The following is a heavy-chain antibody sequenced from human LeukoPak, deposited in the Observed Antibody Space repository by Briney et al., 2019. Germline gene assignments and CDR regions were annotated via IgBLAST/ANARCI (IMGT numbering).Heavy chain of an antibody. V-gene: IGHV4-39*07. CDR2: ISYRGST. D-gene: IGHD1-7*01. J-gene: IGHJ6*03. CDR3: ARGRRLVTGTTKRGYYMDV. CDR1: GGSISSNNHF. Sequence: PSETLSLTCTVSGGSISSNNHFWGWVRQPPGKGLEWIGSISYRGSTYYSPSLKSRVTMSVDTSKNQFSLKLSSVTAADTAVYYCARGRRLVTGTTKRGYYMDVWGKGTTVTVSS.